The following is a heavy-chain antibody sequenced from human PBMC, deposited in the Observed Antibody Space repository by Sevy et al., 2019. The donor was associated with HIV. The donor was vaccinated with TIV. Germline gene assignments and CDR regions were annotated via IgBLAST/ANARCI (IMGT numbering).Heavy chain of an antibody. Sequence: GGSLRLSCSASEFTFSSYAMHWVRQAPGKGLEYVSAISSNGGSTYYADSVKGRFTISRDNSKNTLYLQMSSLRAEDTAVYYCVKDRERITIFGVVIMGGMDVWGQGTTVTVSS. J-gene: IGHJ6*02. V-gene: IGHV3-64D*06. CDR1: EFTFSSYA. CDR3: VKDRERITIFGVVIMGGMDV. D-gene: IGHD3-3*01. CDR2: ISSNGGST.